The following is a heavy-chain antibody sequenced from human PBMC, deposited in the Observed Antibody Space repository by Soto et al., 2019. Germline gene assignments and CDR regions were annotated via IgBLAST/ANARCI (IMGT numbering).Heavy chain of an antibody. V-gene: IGHV1-69*13. CDR1: GGTFSSYA. Sequence: SVKVSCKASGGTFSSYAISWVRQAPGQGLEWMGGIIPIFGTANYAQKFQGRVTITADGSTSTAYMELSSLRSEDTAVYYCASTAVNYYGSGSYYNTHYYYYYGMDVWGQGTTVTVSS. CDR3: ASTAVNYYGSGSYYNTHYYYYYGMDV. J-gene: IGHJ6*02. D-gene: IGHD3-10*01. CDR2: IIPIFGTA.